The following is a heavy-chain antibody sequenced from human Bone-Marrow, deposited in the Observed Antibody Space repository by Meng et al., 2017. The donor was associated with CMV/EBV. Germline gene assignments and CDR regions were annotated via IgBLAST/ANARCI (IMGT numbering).Heavy chain of an antibody. CDR1: GFTFSSYA. CDR2: ISYDGSNK. CDR3: ARGVAGSGYFDY. D-gene: IGHD3-22*01. J-gene: IGHJ4*02. Sequence: GESLKISCAASGFTFSSYAMHWVRQAPGKGLEWVAVISYDGSNKYYADSVKGRFTISRDNSKNTLYLQMNSLRAEDTAVYYCARGVAGSGYFDYWGQGTLVTVSS. V-gene: IGHV3-30*14.